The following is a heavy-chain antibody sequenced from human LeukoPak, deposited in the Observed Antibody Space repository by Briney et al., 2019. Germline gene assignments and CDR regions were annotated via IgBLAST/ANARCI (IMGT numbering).Heavy chain of an antibody. V-gene: IGHV3-23*01. CDR3: AKGVSSSGQRQALGSYYFDY. CDR2: ISGSGGST. CDR1: GFTFSSYA. Sequence: GGSLRLSCAASGFTFSSYAMSWVGQAPGKGLEWVSAISGSGGSTYYADSVKGRFTISRDNSKNTLYLQMNSLRAEDTAVYYCAKGVSSSGQRQALGSYYFDYWGQGTLVTVSS. D-gene: IGHD3-22*01. J-gene: IGHJ4*02.